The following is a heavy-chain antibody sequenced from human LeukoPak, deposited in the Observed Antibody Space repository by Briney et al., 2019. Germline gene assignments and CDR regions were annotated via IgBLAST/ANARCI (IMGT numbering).Heavy chain of an antibody. D-gene: IGHD1-26*01. CDR3: TRGDSGNFY. Sequence: GGSLRLSCAASGFTFSSYEMNWVRQAPGKGLEWVSYISSSGSTIYYADSVKGRFTISRDNAKNSLYLEMNSLKPEDTAFYYCTRGDSGNFYWGQGTLVTVSS. V-gene: IGHV3-48*03. CDR1: GFTFSSYE. J-gene: IGHJ4*02. CDR2: ISSSGSTI.